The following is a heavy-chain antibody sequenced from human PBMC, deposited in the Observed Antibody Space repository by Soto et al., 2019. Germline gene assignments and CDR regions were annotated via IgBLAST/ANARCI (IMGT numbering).Heavy chain of an antibody. CDR3: TTRRNVLRFLEWSSGMEV. J-gene: IGHJ6*01. D-gene: IGHD3-3*01. V-gene: IGHV3-30*03. CDR2: ISEDGSNK. CDR1: GFTFSNYG. Sequence: PGGSLRLSCAASGFTFSNYGMHWVRQAPGKGLEWVAFISEDGSNKYYADSMKGRFTMSRDNSKSTLYLQMSSLRVEDTAVYYCTTRRNVLRFLEWSSGMEVWGQGTTVTVSS.